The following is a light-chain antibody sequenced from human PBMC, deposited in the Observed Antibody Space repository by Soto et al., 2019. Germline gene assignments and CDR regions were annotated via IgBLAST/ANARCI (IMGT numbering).Light chain of an antibody. Sequence: DIQMTQSPSSLSASVGDRVTITCQASQAISNHLNWYQQRPGKAPKFLIYDASSLGAGVPSRFRGSGSGTDFTVTISSLQPEDIATYYCQQYDNLPLTFGGGTKVEIK. CDR1: QAISNH. CDR3: QQYDNLPLT. V-gene: IGKV1-33*01. CDR2: DAS. J-gene: IGKJ4*01.